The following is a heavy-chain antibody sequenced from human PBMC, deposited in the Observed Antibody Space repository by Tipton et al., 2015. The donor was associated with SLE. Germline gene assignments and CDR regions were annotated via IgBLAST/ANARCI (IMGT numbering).Heavy chain of an antibody. D-gene: IGHD5-12*01. CDR1: GFTFSSYW. Sequence: SLRLSCAASGFTFSSYWMNWVRQAPGKGLEWGANINEDGSEQYYVDSVKGRFTISRDNANNSLYLQMNSLRAEDTAVYFCARPPPCLRGNGMEVWCQGTTLSVSS. J-gene: IGHJ6*02. CDR2: INEDGSEQ. V-gene: IGHV3-7*01. CDR3: ARPPPCLRGNGMEV.